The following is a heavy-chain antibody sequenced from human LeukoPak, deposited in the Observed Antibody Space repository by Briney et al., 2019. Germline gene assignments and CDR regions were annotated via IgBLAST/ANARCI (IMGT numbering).Heavy chain of an antibody. D-gene: IGHD3-9*01. J-gene: IGHJ5*02. CDR2: IYYSGST. V-gene: IGHV4-31*03. CDR1: GGSISSGVHY. Sequence: SQTLSLTCTVSGGSISSGVHYWSWIRQHPGKGLEWIGYIYYSGSTYYNPSLKSRVTISVDTSKNQSSLTLISVTAADTAVYYCARNSWDILTGYSAFDPWGQGTLVTVSS. CDR3: ARNSWDILTGYSAFDP.